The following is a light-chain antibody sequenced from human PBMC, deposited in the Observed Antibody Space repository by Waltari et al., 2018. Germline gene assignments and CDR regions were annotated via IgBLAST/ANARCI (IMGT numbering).Light chain of an antibody. V-gene: IGKV3-20*01. Sequence: EIVLTQSPGTLSLSPGERATLSCRASQSISSNYLAWYQKKHGQAPRPLIFAASSRASGIADRFSGSGSGTDFTLTISRLEPEDFAVYYCQQYGSSPPITFGQGTRLEIK. CDR1: QSISSNY. J-gene: IGKJ5*01. CDR3: QQYGSSPPIT. CDR2: AAS.